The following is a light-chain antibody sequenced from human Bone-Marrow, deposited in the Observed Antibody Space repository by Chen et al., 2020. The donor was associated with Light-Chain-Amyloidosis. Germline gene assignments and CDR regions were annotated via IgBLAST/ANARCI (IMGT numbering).Light chain of an antibody. V-gene: IGLV3-21*02. J-gene: IGLJ3*02. CDR1: NIGSTS. CDR3: QVWDRSSDRPV. Sequence: SYVLTQPSSVSVAPGQTATIACGGNNIGSTSVHWYQQPPGQAPLLVLYDDSDRPSGIPERLSGSNSGNTATLTISRVEAGDEADYYCQVWDRSSDRPVFGGGTKLTVL. CDR2: DDS.